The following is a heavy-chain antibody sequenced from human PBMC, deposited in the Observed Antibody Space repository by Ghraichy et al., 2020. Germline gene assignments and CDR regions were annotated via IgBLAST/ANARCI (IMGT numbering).Heavy chain of an antibody. CDR2: IYYSGST. CDR1: GGSISSSSYY. V-gene: IGHV4-39*01. D-gene: IGHD1-26*01. J-gene: IGHJ6*02. Sequence: SETLSLTCTVSGGSISSSSYYWGWIRQPPGKGLEWIGSIYYSGSTYYNPSLKSRVTISVDTSKNQFSLKLSSVTAADTAVYYCATAQGATGYYYYGMDVWGQGTTVTVSS. CDR3: ATAQGATGYYYYGMDV.